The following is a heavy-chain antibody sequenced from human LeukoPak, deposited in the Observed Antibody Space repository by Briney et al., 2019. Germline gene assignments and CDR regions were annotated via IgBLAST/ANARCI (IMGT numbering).Heavy chain of an antibody. V-gene: IGHV4-38-2*02. CDR2: MYHSGST. CDR1: GYSLSSVYY. CDR3: GRDRSGGYSVDY. D-gene: IGHD1-26*01. J-gene: IGHJ4*02. Sequence: PSETLSLTCSVSGYSLSSVYYWVCIRQPPGKGLEWIASMYHSGSTYYNTSLQSRVTLSADTSKNQFSLKMSSVTAADTAVYYCGRDRSGGYSVDYWGQGTLVTVS.